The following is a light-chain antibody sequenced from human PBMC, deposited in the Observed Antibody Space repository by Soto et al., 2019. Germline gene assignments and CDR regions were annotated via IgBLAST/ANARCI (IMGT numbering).Light chain of an antibody. J-gene: IGKJ4*01. CDR3: QQYHSYSLT. CDR2: KAS. V-gene: IGKV1-5*03. CDR1: QSISSW. Sequence: DIQMTQSPSTLSASVGDSVTITCRASQSISSWLAWYQQKPGKAPKLLIYKASSLEGGVPSRFSGSGSGTDFTLTISSLQTDEFATYYCQQYHSYSLTFGGGTKVYIK.